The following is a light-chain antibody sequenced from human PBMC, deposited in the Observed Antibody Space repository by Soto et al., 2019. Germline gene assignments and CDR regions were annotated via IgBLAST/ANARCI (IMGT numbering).Light chain of an antibody. CDR1: QRLVHSDGIAY. J-gene: IGKJ5*01. CDR2: KVA. Sequence: DVVMTQSPLSRPVILGQPASISCRSNQRLVHSDGIAYFSWFQQRPGRSPRRLIYKVANRDSGVTARFSGSGSGTDFALKISRVEAEDVGVYYCMQGTHWPITFGQGTRLEIK. CDR3: MQGTHWPIT. V-gene: IGKV2-30*02.